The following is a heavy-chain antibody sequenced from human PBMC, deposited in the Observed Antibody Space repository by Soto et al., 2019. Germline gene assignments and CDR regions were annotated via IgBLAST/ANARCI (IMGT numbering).Heavy chain of an antibody. V-gene: IGHV1-18*04. Sequence: ASVKVSCKASGYTFTNYGINWLRQAPGQGLEWMGWVSAYNGNTNYAQEFQGRVTMTTDTSTNTAYMELWSLGSDDTAVYYCARAATLSMYGTHDVWGQGTTVTVSS. CDR3: ARAATLSMYGTHDV. CDR1: GYTFTNYG. CDR2: VSAYNGNT. J-gene: IGHJ6*02. D-gene: IGHD2-8*01.